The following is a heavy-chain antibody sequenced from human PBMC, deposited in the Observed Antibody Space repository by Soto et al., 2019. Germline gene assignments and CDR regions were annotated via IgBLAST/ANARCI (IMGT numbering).Heavy chain of an antibody. CDR3: ARDGGKLRFLSYYGMDV. CDR1: GFTFSSYS. Sequence: EVQLVESGGGLVKPGGSLRLSCAASGFTFSSYSMNWVRQAPGKGLEWVSSISSSSSYIYYADSVKGRFTISRDNAKNSLYLQMNSLGAEDTAVYYCARDGGKLRFLSYYGMDVWGQGTTVTVSS. V-gene: IGHV3-21*01. CDR2: ISSSSSYI. D-gene: IGHD3-3*01. J-gene: IGHJ6*02.